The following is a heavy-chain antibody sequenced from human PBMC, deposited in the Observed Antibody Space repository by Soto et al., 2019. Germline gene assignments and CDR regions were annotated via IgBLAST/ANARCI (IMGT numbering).Heavy chain of an antibody. CDR2: ISYDGSDK. CDR1: GFTFSPYT. J-gene: IGHJ4*02. Sequence: ESGGGVGQPGRSLRLSCAVSGFTFSPYTMHWVRQTPGKGLEWVAGISYDGSDKNYADSVRGRFTISRDNSKNTLFLQMNSLRAEDTAVYYCARGGGFCGADCYKGGIDYWGQGALVTVSS. V-gene: IGHV3-30-3*01. D-gene: IGHD2-21*02. CDR3: ARGGGFCGADCYKGGIDY.